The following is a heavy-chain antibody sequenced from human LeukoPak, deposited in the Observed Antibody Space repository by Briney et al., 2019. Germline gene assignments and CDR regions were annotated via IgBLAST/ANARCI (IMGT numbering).Heavy chain of an antibody. Sequence: DSVKGRFTISRDNAKNSLYLQMNSLRAEDTAVYYCATGSRFGVGERDAFDIWGQGTMVTVSS. CDR3: ATGSRFGVGERDAFDI. D-gene: IGHD3-3*01. J-gene: IGHJ3*02. V-gene: IGHV3-7*01.